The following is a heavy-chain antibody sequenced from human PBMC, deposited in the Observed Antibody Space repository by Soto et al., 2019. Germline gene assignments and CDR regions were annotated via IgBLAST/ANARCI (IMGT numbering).Heavy chain of an antibody. CDR1: GDSFNDYY. J-gene: IGHJ6*03. CDR2: INPNGGVT. V-gene: IGHV1-2*04. D-gene: IGHD5-12*01. CDR3: ARESGGATATLDYSYFYMDV. Sequence: QVRLVQSGAEVRKPGASVTVSCRSSGDSFNDYYIHWVRQAPGQGFEWMGWINPNGGVTKYAQKFQGWVSMTRDTSIRTVYMQLSRLRSDDTAVYYCARESGGATATLDYSYFYMDVWGTGTTVTVSS.